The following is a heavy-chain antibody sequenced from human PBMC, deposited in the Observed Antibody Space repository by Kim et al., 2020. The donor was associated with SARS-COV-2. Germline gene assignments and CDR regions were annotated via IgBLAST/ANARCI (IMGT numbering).Heavy chain of an antibody. CDR1: GGTFSTFP. D-gene: IGHD6-13*01. CDR3: ARGNQADHISSWDY. V-gene: IGHV1-69*13. Sequence: SVKVSCKASGGTFSTFPITWVRQAPGQGLEWVAGIIPVFNSPYYAQKFLGRVTIAADESTTTAYLHLYGLRSDDTAVYYCARGNQADHISSWDYWGQGTLVSVSS. CDR2: IIPVFNSP. J-gene: IGHJ4*02.